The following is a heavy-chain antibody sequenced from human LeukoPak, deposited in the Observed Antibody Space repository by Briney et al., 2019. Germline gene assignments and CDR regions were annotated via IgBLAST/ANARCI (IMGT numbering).Heavy chain of an antibody. CDR3: ARDPKNNYFYY. J-gene: IGHJ4*02. CDR2: INTDGSST. CDR1: GFTFSTYW. Sequence: PGGSLRLSCAASGFTFSTYWMHWVRQAPGKGLVWVSRINTDGSSTTYADSVKGRFTLSRDNARNTSFLQMNSLRAEDTALYYCARDPKNNYFYYWGQGTLVTVSS. V-gene: IGHV3-74*01.